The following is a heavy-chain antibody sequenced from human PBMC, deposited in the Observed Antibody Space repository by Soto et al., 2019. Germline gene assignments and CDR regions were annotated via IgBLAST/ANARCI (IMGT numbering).Heavy chain of an antibody. Sequence: EVQLVQTGGGLIKPGGSLSLSCAASGLSVSDKYMSWVRQAPGKGLEWVSLTYTGGNSYFADFVKGRFIVSRDISKNTLFLHMNSLAAEDTAVYYCARARYAYGLDFWGQGSLVTVSS. CDR2: TYTGGNS. CDR1: GLSVSDKY. V-gene: IGHV3-53*02. J-gene: IGHJ4*02. CDR3: ARARYAYGLDF. D-gene: IGHD3-10*01.